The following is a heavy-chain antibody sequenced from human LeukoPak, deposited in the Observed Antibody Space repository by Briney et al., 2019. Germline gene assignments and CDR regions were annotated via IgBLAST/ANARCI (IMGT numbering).Heavy chain of an antibody. J-gene: IGHJ4*02. CDR2: IWYDGSNK. CDR3: ARDSSVATILDY. D-gene: IGHD5-12*01. CDR1: GFTFSSYG. Sequence: GGSLRLSCAASGFTFSSYGMHWVRQAPGKGLEWVAVIWYDGSNKYYADSMKGRFTISRDNSKNTLYLQMNSLRAEDTAVYYCARDSSVATILDYWGQGTLVTVSS. V-gene: IGHV3-33*01.